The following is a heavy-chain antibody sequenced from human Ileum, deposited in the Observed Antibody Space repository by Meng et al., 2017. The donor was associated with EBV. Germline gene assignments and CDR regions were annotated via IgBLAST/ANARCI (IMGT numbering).Heavy chain of an antibody. CDR2: MSYSGST. Sequence: QVQLQASGPGLVKPSETLFLTCPGSGGSVSSAHSFWTWIRQPPGKGLEWIGYMSYSGSTNYSPPLESRVTISVDTSKNQFSLKLSSVTAADTAVYYCAGDPHSGSPHWGQGTLVTVSS. J-gene: IGHJ4*02. D-gene: IGHD1-26*01. CDR1: GGSVSSAHSF. V-gene: IGHV4-61*01. CDR3: AGDPHSGSPH.